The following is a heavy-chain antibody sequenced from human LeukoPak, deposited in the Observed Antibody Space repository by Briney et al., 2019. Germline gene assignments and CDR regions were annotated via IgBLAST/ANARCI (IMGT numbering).Heavy chain of an antibody. V-gene: IGHV5-51*01. Sequence: GESLKISFKGSGSSFTSYWIGWVRRMPGKGLEWMGIIYPGDSDTRYSPSFQGQVTISADKSISTAYLQWSSLKASDTAMYYCAMPGHYYDSSGYYATNNWGQGTLVTVSS. CDR1: GSSFTSYW. D-gene: IGHD3-22*01. CDR2: IYPGDSDT. CDR3: AMPGHYYDSSGYYATNN. J-gene: IGHJ4*02.